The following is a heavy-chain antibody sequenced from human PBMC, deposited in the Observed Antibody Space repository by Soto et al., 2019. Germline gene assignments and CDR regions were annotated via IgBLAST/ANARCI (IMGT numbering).Heavy chain of an antibody. CDR3: ASDRGAHAYGEYFDC. Sequence: QVQLVESGGGVVQPGRSLRLSCAASGFTFSSYGMHWVRQAPGKGLEWVAVIWYDGSNKYYADCVKGRFTISRDNSKNPRCQQMNIRRAPLPAVAYCASDRGAHAYGEYFDCWGQGTLVTVSS. CDR2: IWYDGSNK. CDR1: GFTFSSYG. J-gene: IGHJ4*02. D-gene: IGHD4-17*01. V-gene: IGHV3-33*01.